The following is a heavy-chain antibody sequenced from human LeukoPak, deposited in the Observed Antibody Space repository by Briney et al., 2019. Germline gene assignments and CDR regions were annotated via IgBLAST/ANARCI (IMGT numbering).Heavy chain of an antibody. CDR3: ARDSGGPHSGFEI. Sequence: SETLSLTCNVSGGSISSYYWSWIRQPPGKGLEWIGYIYNSGSTNYNPSLKSRVTISVDTSKNQYSLKMSSVTAADTAVYYCARDSGGPHSGFEIWGQGTMVTASS. J-gene: IGHJ3*02. D-gene: IGHD1-26*01. CDR1: GGSISSYY. CDR2: IYNSGST. V-gene: IGHV4-59*01.